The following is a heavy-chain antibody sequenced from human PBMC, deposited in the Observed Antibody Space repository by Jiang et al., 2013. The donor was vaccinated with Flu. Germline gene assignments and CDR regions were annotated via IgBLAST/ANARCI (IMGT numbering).Heavy chain of an antibody. J-gene: IGHJ5*02. CDR3: ARMDRAYYDFWSGYFTA. Sequence: GAEVKKPGESLKISCKGSGYSFTSYWIGWVRQMPGKGLEWMGIIYPGDSDTRYSPSFQGQVTISADKSISTAYLQWSSLKASDTAMYYCARMDRAYYDFWSGYFTAWGQGTLVTVSS. V-gene: IGHV5-51*01. CDR1: GYSFTSYW. D-gene: IGHD3-3*01. CDR2: IYPGDSDT.